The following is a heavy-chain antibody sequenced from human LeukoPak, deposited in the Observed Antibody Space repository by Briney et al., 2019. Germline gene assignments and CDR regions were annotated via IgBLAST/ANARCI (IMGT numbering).Heavy chain of an antibody. CDR1: GFSFSSYS. J-gene: IGHJ4*02. CDR2: ISGSGNAK. Sequence: GGSLRLSCAASGFSFSSYSMNWVRQAPGKGLEWVSYISGSGNAKHYTDSVKGRFTISRDNAKNALYLQMNSLRAEDTAVYCCARDYVYAFDYWGQGTLVAVSS. CDR3: ARDYVYAFDY. V-gene: IGHV3-48*01. D-gene: IGHD2/OR15-2a*01.